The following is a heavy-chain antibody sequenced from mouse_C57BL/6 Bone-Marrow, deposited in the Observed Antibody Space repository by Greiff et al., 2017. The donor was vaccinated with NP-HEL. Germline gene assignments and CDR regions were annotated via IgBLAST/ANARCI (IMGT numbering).Heavy chain of an antibody. CDR1: GYAFSSSW. D-gene: IGHD2-1*01. J-gene: IGHJ3*01. CDR2: IYPGDGDT. V-gene: IGHV1-82*01. CDR3: ARPFYYGNPAWFAY. Sequence: QVQLQQSGPELVKPGASVKISCKASGYAFSSSWMNWVKQRPGKGLEWIGRIYPGDGDTNYNGKFKGKATLTADKSSSTAYMQLSSLTLEDSAVYFCARPFYYGNPAWFAYWGQGTLVTVSA.